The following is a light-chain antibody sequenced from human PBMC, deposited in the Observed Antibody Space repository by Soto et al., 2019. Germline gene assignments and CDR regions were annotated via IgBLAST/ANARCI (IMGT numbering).Light chain of an antibody. V-gene: IGLV2-14*01. Sequence: QSALTQPASVSGSPGQSITISCTGTSSDVGGYNYVSWYQQHPGQAPKLMIYDVSNRPSGVSNRFSGSKSGNTASLTISGLQAVDEADYYCSSYTSSSTLDVVFGGGTKLTVL. CDR2: DVS. CDR3: SSYTSSSTLDVV. J-gene: IGLJ2*01. CDR1: SSDVGGYNY.